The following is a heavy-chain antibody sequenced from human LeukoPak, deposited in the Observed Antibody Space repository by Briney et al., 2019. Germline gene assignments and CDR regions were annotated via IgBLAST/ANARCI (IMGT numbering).Heavy chain of an antibody. Sequence: GGSLRLSCAASGFTFDDHGMHWVRQAPWKGLEWVSGISWSSGIIGYADSVKGRFTISRDNAKNSLYLQMDSLRAEDTALYYCAKDTGRPTDAITMEDNAFDIWGQGTMVTVSS. D-gene: IGHD3-3*01. CDR1: GFTFDDHG. CDR3: AKDTGRPTDAITMEDNAFDI. CDR2: ISWSSGII. J-gene: IGHJ3*02. V-gene: IGHV3-9*01.